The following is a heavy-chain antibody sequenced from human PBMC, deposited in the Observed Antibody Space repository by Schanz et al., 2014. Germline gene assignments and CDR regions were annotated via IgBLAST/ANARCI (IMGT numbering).Heavy chain of an antibody. D-gene: IGHD2-2*02. CDR3: TSMATIPRNWFDP. V-gene: IGHV3-72*01. CDR2: TKNKANSYTT. CDR1: GFIFSDHY. Sequence: EVQLVESGGGLVQPGGSLRLSCAASGFIFSDHYMEWVRQAPGKGLQWVGRTKNKANSYTTEYAASVKGRFTISRDDSKNTLYLQMNSLKSEDTAVYYCTSMATIPRNWFDPWGQGTLVTVSS. J-gene: IGHJ5*02.